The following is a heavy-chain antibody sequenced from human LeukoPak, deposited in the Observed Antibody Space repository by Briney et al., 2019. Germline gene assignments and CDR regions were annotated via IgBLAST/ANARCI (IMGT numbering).Heavy chain of an antibody. CDR2: IYYSGST. CDR1: GGSINSYY. J-gene: IGHJ4*02. CDR3: ARRDPINYYFDF. V-gene: IGHV4-59*08. Sequence: TSETLSLTCTVSGGSINSYYWTWVRQPPGKGLEWIGYIYYSGSTNYNPSLESRVTISVDRSKNQLSLKVKSVSPTDTAVYYCARRDPINYYFDFWGQGTVVSVSS. D-gene: IGHD5-24*01.